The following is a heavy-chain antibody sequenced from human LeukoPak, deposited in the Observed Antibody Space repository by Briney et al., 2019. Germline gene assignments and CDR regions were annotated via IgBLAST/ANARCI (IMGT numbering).Heavy chain of an antibody. J-gene: IGHJ5*02. V-gene: IGHV1-2*02. CDR3: ARSYDFWSGYYFWFDP. CDR1: GGTFSSYA. D-gene: IGHD3-3*01. CDR2: INPNSGGT. Sequence: GASVKVSCKASGGTFSSYAISWVRQAPGQGLEWMGWINPNSGGTNYAQKFQGRVTMTRDTSISTAYMELSRLRSDDTAVYYCARSYDFWSGYYFWFDPWGQGTLVTVSS.